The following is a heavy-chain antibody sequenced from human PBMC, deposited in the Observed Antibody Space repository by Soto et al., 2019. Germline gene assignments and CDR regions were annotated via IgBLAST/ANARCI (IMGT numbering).Heavy chain of an antibody. V-gene: IGHV5-51*01. Sequence: GESLKISCKGSGYSFTSYWIGWVRQMPGKGLEWMGIIYPGDSDTRYSPSFQGQVTISADKSISTAYLQWSSLKASDTAMYYCARSPLVEGVAFDAWGQGTLVTVSS. CDR3: ARSPLVEGVAFDA. CDR1: GYSFTSYW. J-gene: IGHJ5*02. CDR2: IYPGDSDT. D-gene: IGHD2-2*01.